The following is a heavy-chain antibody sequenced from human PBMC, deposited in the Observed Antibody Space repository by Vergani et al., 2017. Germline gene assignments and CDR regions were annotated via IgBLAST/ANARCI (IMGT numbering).Heavy chain of an antibody. V-gene: IGHV3-30-3*01. CDR2: ISYDGSNK. Sequence: QVQLVESGGGVVQPGRSLRLSCAASGFTFSSYAMHWVRQAPGKGLEWVAVISYDGSNKYYADSVKGRFTISRDNSKNTLYLQMNSLRAEDTAVYYCARDPKRKVQGVSNYYGMDVWGQGTTVTASS. CDR3: ARDPKRKVQGVSNYYGMDV. D-gene: IGHD3-10*01. CDR1: GFTFSSYA. J-gene: IGHJ6*02.